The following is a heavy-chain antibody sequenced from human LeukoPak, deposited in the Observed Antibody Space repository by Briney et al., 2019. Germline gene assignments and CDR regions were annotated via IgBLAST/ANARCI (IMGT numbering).Heavy chain of an antibody. D-gene: IGHD5-24*01. J-gene: IGHJ4*02. CDR3: ARDWVYKIDY. V-gene: IGHV3-74*01. CDR1: GFTFSSYV. Sequence: PGGSLRLSCETAGFTFSSYVMHWVRRTPGKGLVWVSRISHDGIISYADSVKGRFTISRDNAKNTLILRMNSLRVEDTAVYYCARDWVYKIDYWGRGTLVTVSS. CDR2: ISHDGII.